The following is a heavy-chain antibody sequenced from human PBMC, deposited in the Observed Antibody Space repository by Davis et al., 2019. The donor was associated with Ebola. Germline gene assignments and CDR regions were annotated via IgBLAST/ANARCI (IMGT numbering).Heavy chain of an antibody. CDR3: ASGEFVDF. J-gene: IGHJ4*02. CDR2: INPSIGNT. V-gene: IGHV1-46*01. CDR1: GYTFSNFA. Sequence: ASVKVSCKASGYTFSNFAVSWVRQAPGQGLEWMGLINPSIGNTSLAQKFQGRVTLTRDTSTSTVHMDLSSLNSEDTAIYYCASGEFVDFWGQGTLVTVSS.